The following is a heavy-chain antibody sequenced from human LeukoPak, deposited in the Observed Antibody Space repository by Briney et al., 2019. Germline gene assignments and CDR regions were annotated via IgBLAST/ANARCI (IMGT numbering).Heavy chain of an antibody. Sequence: KPSETLSLTCTVSGGSISSYYWSWIRQPPGKGLEWIGYIYYSGSANYSPSLKSRVTISVDTSENQFSLKLSSVTAADTAVYYCARGRSYGDFFDYWGQGTLVTVSS. D-gene: IGHD3-10*01. CDR2: IYYSGSA. V-gene: IGHV4-59*01. CDR3: ARGRSYGDFFDY. CDR1: GGSISSYY. J-gene: IGHJ4*02.